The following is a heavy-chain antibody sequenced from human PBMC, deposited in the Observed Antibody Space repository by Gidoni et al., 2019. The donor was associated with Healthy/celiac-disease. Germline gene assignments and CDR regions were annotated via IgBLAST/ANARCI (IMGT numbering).Heavy chain of an antibody. J-gene: IGHJ6*02. CDR3: TTVVPAAFTYYYYGMDV. CDR2: IKSKTDGGTT. Sequence: EVQLVESGGGLVTPGGSLRLSCAASGFTFSNAWMSWVRQPPGKGLEWVGRIKSKTDGGTTDYAAPVKGRFTISRDDSKNTLYLQMNSLKTEDTAVYYCTTVVPAAFTYYYYGMDVWGQGTTVTVSS. V-gene: IGHV3-15*01. D-gene: IGHD2-2*01. CDR1: GFTFSNAW.